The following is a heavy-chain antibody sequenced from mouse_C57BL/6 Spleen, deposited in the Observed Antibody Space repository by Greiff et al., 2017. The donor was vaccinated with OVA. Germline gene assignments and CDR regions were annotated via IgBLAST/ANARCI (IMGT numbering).Heavy chain of an antibody. CDR2: IYPGDGDT. V-gene: IGHV1-80*01. CDR1: GYAFSSYW. Sequence: QVQLKQSGAELVKPGASVKISCKASGYAFSSYWMNWVKQRPGKGLEWIGQIYPGDGDTNYNGKFKGKATLTADKSSSTAYMQLSSLTSEDSAVYFCATGSGYPYAMDDWGQGTSVTVSS. CDR3: ATGSGYPYAMDD. D-gene: IGHD3-2*02. J-gene: IGHJ4*01.